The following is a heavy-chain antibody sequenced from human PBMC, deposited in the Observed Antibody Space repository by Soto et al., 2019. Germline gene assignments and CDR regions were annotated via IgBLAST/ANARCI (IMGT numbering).Heavy chain of an antibody. D-gene: IGHD2-2*01. V-gene: IGHV4-31*03. Sequence: SETLSLTCTVSGGSISSGGYYWSWIRQHPGKGLEWIGYIYYSGSTYYNPSLKSRVTISVDTSKNQFSLKLSSVTAADTAVYYCARAHIVPQEGGMDVWGQGTTVTVSS. CDR1: GGSISSGGYY. CDR2: IYYSGST. J-gene: IGHJ6*02. CDR3: ARAHIVPQEGGMDV.